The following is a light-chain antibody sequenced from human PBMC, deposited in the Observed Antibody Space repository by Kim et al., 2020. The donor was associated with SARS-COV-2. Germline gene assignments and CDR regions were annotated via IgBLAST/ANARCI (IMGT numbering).Light chain of an antibody. CDR3: QQYNNWTPMYT. J-gene: IGKJ2*01. CDR1: QGIANN. Sequence: SPGESATPSCRASQGIANNLAWYQQKPGQAPRLLIYGASTRATDIPARFSGSASRTEFTLTISSLQSEDLAVYYCQQYNNWTPMYTFGQGTKLEIK. V-gene: IGKV3-15*01. CDR2: GAS.